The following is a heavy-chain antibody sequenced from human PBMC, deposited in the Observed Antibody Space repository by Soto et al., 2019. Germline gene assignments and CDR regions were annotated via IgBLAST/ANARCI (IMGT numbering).Heavy chain of an antibody. CDR2: INHSGST. CDR1: GGSFSGYY. V-gene: IGHV4-34*01. J-gene: IGHJ5*02. D-gene: IGHD6-13*01. Sequence: PSETLSLTCAVYGGSFSGYYWSWIRQPPGKGLEWIGEINHSGSTNYNPSLKSRVTISVDTSKNQFSLKLSSVTAADTAVYYCARRWGSIAAAGSHNWFDPWGQGTLVTVS. CDR3: ARRWGSIAAAGSHNWFDP.